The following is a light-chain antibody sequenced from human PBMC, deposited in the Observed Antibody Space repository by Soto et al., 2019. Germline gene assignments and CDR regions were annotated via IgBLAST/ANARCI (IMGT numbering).Light chain of an antibody. J-gene: IGKJ1*01. CDR2: AAS. Sequence: DIQMTQSPSSLSASVGDRVIITCRASQGIGDDLGWYQQKPGKAPKRLIYAASSLQSGVPSRFSGSGSGTDFTPTISSLQPDECASYYCLQHNTCPWTFGPGTKVEVK. CDR3: LQHNTCPWT. V-gene: IGKV1-17*01. CDR1: QGIGDD.